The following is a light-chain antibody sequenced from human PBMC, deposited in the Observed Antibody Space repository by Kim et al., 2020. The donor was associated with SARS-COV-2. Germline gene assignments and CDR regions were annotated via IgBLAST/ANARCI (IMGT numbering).Light chain of an antibody. J-gene: IGLJ3*02. V-gene: IGLV2-14*03. CDR2: DVS. CDR1: SSDVGGYNY. Sequence: GQSITISCTGTSSDVGGYNYVSWYQQHPGEAPNLMIYDVSNRPSGVSNRFSGSKSGNTASLTISGLQAEDEADYYCSSYTSSSTWVFGGGTKLTVL. CDR3: SSYTSSSTWV.